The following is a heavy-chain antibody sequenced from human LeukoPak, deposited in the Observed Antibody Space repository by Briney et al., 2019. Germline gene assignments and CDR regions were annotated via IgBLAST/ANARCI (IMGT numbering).Heavy chain of an antibody. Sequence: PSETLSLTCAVYGGSFSGYYWSWIRQPPGKGLEWIGEINHSGSTNYNPSLKSRVTISVDTSKNQFSLKLSSVTAADTAVYYCARARGXYDYVWGSYRYTSGWFDPXGQGXXVTV. CDR1: GGSFSGYY. D-gene: IGHD3-16*02. CDR3: ARARGXYDYVWGSYRYTSGWFDP. CDR2: INHSGST. J-gene: IGHJ5*02. V-gene: IGHV4-34*01.